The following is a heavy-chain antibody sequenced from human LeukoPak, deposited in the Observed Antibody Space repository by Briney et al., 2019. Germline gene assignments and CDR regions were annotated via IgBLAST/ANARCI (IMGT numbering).Heavy chain of an antibody. CDR1: GGSLSSGSYY. J-gene: IGHJ4*02. V-gene: IGHV4-61*02. CDR3: ARGIRGAYYFDY. Sequence: SETLSLTCTVSGGSLSSGSYYWRWLRQPAGKGLEGLGRIYTSGSTNYNPSLKSRVTISVDTSKNQFSLKLSSVTAADTAVYYCARGIRGAYYFDYWGQGTLVTVSS. CDR2: IYTSGST.